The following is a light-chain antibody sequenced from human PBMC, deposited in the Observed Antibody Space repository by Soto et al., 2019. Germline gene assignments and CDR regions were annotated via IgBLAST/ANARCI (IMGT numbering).Light chain of an antibody. CDR3: SSYAYASYV. CDR1: SSDVGAYDY. CDR2: EVS. V-gene: IGLV2-14*01. Sequence: QSAPTQPASVSGSPGQSITISCTGTSSDVGAYDYVSWYQQRPGEAPKLIIYEVSNRPSEVSNRFSGSKSGTTASLTISGLQAEDEADYYCSSYAYASYVFGPGTKVTVL. J-gene: IGLJ1*01.